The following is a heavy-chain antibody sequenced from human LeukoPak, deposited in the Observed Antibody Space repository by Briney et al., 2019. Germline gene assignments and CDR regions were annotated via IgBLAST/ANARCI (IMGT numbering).Heavy chain of an antibody. CDR1: GGSISSSNW. J-gene: IGHJ6*02. D-gene: IGHD6-13*01. V-gene: IGHV4-4*02. CDR3: ARSKGIAAAGTSVPYYYYGMDV. CDR2: IYHSGST. Sequence: PSGTLSLTCAVSGGSISSSNWWSWVRQPPGKELEWIGEIYHSGSTNYNPSLKSRVTISVDKSKNQFSLKLSSVTAADTAVYYCARSKGIAAAGTSVPYYYYGMDVWGQGTTVTVSS.